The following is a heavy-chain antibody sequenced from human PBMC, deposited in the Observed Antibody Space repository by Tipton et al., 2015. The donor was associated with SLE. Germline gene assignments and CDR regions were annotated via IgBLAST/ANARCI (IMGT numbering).Heavy chain of an antibody. CDR2: IYYRGST. V-gene: IGHV4-59*01. CDR1: GGSISSYY. J-gene: IGHJ6*03. CDR3: ARGRSYDSSGYYFYYYYYMDV. Sequence: TLSLTCTVSGGSISSYYWSWIRQPPGKGLEWIGYIYYRGSTNYNPSLKSRVTISVDTSKNQFSLKLSSVTAADTAVYYCARGRSYDSSGYYFYYYYYMDVWGKGTTVTVSS. D-gene: IGHD3-22*01.